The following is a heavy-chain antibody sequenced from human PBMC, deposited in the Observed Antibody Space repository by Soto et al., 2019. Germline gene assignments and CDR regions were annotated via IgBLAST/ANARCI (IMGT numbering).Heavy chain of an antibody. CDR3: ASAPTYSGYGWRPYWYFDL. J-gene: IGHJ2*01. D-gene: IGHD5-12*01. CDR1: GGSISSYY. CDR2: IYYSGST. Sequence: SETLSLTCTVSGGSISSYYWSWIRQPPGKGLEWIGYIYYSGSTNYNPSLKSRVTISVDTSKNQFSLKLSSVTAADTAVYYCASAPTYSGYGWRPYWYFDLWGRGTLVTVSS. V-gene: IGHV4-59*01.